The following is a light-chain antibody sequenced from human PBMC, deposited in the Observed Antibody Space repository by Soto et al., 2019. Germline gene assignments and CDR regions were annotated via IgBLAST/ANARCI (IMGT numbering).Light chain of an antibody. Sequence: QSVLTQPPSASGTPGQRVTISCSGSSSNIGSNPVNWYQQLPGTAPKLLIYSDNQRPSGVPDRFSGSKSGDTASLTISGLQAEDEADYYCTSYTAFSTDILFGGGTKLTVL. CDR1: SSNIGSNP. J-gene: IGLJ2*01. CDR2: SDN. CDR3: TSYTAFSTDIL. V-gene: IGLV1-44*01.